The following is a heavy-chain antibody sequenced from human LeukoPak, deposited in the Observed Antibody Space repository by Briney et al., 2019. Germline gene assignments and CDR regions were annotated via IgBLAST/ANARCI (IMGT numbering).Heavy chain of an antibody. V-gene: IGHV4-34*01. D-gene: IGHD6-6*01. Sequence: SETLSLTCAVYGGSFSGYYWTWIRQPPGKGLEWIGEISQGGSTNSNPSLKSRVTISFDTSKNQFSLKVSSVTGPGTAVYYCARGTIGPRCPQGGQGTLVTVS. CDR3: ARGTIGPRCPQ. J-gene: IGHJ4*02. CDR2: ISQGGST. CDR1: GGSFSGYY.